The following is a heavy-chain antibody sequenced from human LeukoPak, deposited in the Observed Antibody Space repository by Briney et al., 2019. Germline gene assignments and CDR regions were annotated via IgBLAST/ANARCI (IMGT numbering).Heavy chain of an antibody. V-gene: IGHV1-8*01. CDR1: GYTFTSYG. Sequence: ASVKVSCKASGYTFTSYGINWVRQATGQGLEWVGWLKPNSGNTSYPQKFPGRGTMTRNTSISTAYMEMSGLRSEDTAAYYCARETSGATQFSDAFDIWGQGTMVTASS. CDR2: LKPNSGNT. J-gene: IGHJ3*02. CDR3: ARETSGATQFSDAFDI. D-gene: IGHD1-26*01.